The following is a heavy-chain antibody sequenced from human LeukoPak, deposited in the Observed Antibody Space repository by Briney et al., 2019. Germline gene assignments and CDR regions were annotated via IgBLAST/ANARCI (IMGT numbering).Heavy chain of an antibody. CDR3: AKAGEQQLSSAEYFQH. Sequence: KPGGSLRLSCAASGFTFSSYAMNWVRQAPGKGLEWVSSISGSGGSTCYADSVRGRFTISRDNSKNTLFVQMNSLRAEDTALYYCAKAGEQQLSSAEYFQHWGQGTLVTVSS. V-gene: IGHV3-23*01. D-gene: IGHD6-13*01. CDR1: GFTFSSYA. CDR2: ISGSGGST. J-gene: IGHJ1*01.